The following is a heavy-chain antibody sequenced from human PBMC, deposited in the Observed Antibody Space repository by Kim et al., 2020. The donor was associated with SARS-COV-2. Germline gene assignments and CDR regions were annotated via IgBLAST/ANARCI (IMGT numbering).Heavy chain of an antibody. J-gene: IGHJ1*01. CDR3: ARDPGPRIRRGEYF. D-gene: IGHD1-20*01. Sequence: GGSLRLSCAASGFTFSSYAMHWVRQAPGKGLEWVSAISSNSGNINYADSVKGRFTISRDNAKNSLYLQMNSLRAEDTALYYCARDPGPRIRRGEYF. CDR1: GFTFSSYA. CDR2: ISSNSGNI. V-gene: IGHV3-21*01.